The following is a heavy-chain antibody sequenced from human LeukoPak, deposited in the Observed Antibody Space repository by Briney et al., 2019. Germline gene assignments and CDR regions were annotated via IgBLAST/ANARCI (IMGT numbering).Heavy chain of an antibody. D-gene: IGHD4-17*01. CDR3: ARDGDYGSFDY. CDR1: GGSISSGSYY. CDR2: IYTSGST. Sequence: PSQTLSLTCTVSGGSISSGSYYWSWIRQPAGKGLEWIGRIYTSGSTNYNPSLKSRVTISVDTSKNQFSLKLSSVTAADTAVYYCARDGDYGSFDYWGQGTLVTVSS. V-gene: IGHV4-61*02. J-gene: IGHJ4*02.